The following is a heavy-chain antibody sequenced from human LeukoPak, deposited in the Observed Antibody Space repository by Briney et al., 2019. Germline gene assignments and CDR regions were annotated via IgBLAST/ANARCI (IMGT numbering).Heavy chain of an antibody. J-gene: IGHJ6*02. CDR1: GFTFSSYG. CDR2: IWYDGSNK. Sequence: PGGSLRLSCAASGFTFSSYGMHWVRQAPGKGLEWVAVIWYDGSNKYYADSVKGRFTISRDNSKNTLYLQMNSLRAEDTAVYYCAREIKGFLEWSLSRGMDVWGQGTTVTVSS. D-gene: IGHD3-3*01. V-gene: IGHV3-33*01. CDR3: AREIKGFLEWSLSRGMDV.